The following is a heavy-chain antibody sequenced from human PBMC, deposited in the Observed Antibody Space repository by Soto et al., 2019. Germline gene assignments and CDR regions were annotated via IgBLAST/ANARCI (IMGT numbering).Heavy chain of an antibody. V-gene: IGHV3-23*01. J-gene: IGHJ3*02. D-gene: IGHD3-10*01. CDR2: ISGSGGTT. Sequence: EVQLLESGGGLVQPGGSLRLSCAASGFTFSSYAMSWVRQAPGKGLEWVSAISGSGGTTYNADSVKGRFTFYRDNSKNTLYLQMTSLRAEDTAVYYCAKTANGWFSAFDIWGRGTMVSVSS. CDR3: AKTANGWFSAFDI. CDR1: GFTFSSYA.